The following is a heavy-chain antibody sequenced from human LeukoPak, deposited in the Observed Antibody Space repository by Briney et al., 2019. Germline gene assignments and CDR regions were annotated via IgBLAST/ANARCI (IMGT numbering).Heavy chain of an antibody. CDR2: INPSGGAT. V-gene: IGHV1-46*01. D-gene: IGHD3-22*01. J-gene: IGHJ4*02. CDR1: GYTFTDYF. Sequence: ASVEVSCKASGYTFTDYFIHWVRQAPGQGLEWMGLINPSGGATDYAQRFRGRVTMTRDTSTTTVYVELSSLRSEDTAVYYCARARDSRSSAYPPDYWGQGTLVTVSS. CDR3: ARARDSRSSAYPPDY.